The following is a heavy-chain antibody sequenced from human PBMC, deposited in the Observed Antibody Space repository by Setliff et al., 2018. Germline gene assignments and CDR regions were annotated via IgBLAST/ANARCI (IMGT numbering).Heavy chain of an antibody. CDR3: ARSRGYKHDSSGYYYDHYYYYYMDV. CDR1: GGSISSYY. Sequence: PSETLSLTCTVSGGSISSYYWSWMRQPPGKGLEWIGYMYISGITNSNPSLKSRATISVDTSKNQFSLKLSSVTAADTAVYYCARSRGYKHDSSGYYYDHYYYYYMDVWGKGTPVTVSS. CDR2: MYISGIT. D-gene: IGHD3-22*01. V-gene: IGHV4-4*08. J-gene: IGHJ6*03.